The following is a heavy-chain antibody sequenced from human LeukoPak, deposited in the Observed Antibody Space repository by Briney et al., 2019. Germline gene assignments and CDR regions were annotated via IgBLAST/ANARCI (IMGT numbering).Heavy chain of an antibody. V-gene: IGHV1-18*01. CDR1: GYTFTSYG. J-gene: IGHJ5*02. CDR2: ISAYNGNT. CDR3: AREGGVGPSWPWFDP. Sequence: ASVKVSCKASGYTFTSYGNSWLRQAPGQGLEWMGWISAYNGNTNYAQKLQGRVTMTTDTSTSTAYMELRSLRSDDTAVYYCAREGGVGPSWPWFDPWGQGTLVTVSS. D-gene: IGHD1-26*01.